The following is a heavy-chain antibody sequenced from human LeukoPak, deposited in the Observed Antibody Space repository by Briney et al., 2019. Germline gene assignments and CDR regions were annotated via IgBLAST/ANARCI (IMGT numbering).Heavy chain of an antibody. CDR3: ARGGSSRFDQ. V-gene: IGHV3-7*04. D-gene: IGHD6-13*01. Sequence: GGSLRLSCAASGFTFTTYWMSWVRQAPGKGLEWVAKISPDGSEKYYVDSVKGRFTISRDNAKNSLDLQVSSLRADDTAVYYCARGGSSRFDQWGQGTLVTVSS. J-gene: IGHJ4*02. CDR2: ISPDGSEK. CDR1: GFTFTTYW.